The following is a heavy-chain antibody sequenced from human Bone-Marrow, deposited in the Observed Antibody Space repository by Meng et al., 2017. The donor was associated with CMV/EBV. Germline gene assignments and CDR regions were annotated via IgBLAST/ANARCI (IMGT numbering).Heavy chain of an antibody. V-gene: IGHV3-23*01. CDR3: AKRRLSGGGYFDY. J-gene: IGHJ4*02. CDR1: GFTFSSYA. D-gene: IGHD3-16*01. CDR2: ISGSGGST. Sequence: GESLKISCAASGFTFSSYAMSWVRQAPGKGLEWVSAISGSGGSTYYADSVKGRFTISRDNSKNTLNLQMNSLRAEDTAVYYCAKRRLSGGGYFDYWGQGTLVTVSS.